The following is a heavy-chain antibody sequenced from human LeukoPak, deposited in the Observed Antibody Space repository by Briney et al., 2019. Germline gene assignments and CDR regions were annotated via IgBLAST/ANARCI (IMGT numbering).Heavy chain of an antibody. CDR2: INPSGGST. J-gene: IGHJ3*02. Sequence: ASVKVSCKASGYTFTSYYMHWVRQAPGQGLEWMGIINPSGGSTSYAQKFQGRVTMTRDMSTSTVYMELSSLRSEDTAVYYCARALGEVGATTSSPDAFDIWGQGTMVTVSS. CDR3: ARALGEVGATTSSPDAFDI. CDR1: GYTFTSYY. D-gene: IGHD1-26*01. V-gene: IGHV1-46*01.